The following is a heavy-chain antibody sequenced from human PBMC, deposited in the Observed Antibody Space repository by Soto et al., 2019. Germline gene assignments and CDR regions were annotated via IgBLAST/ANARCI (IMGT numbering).Heavy chain of an antibody. CDR1: GGTFSSYA. CDR2: IIPIFGTA. V-gene: IGHV1-69*12. J-gene: IGHJ3*02. Sequence: QVQLVQSGAEVKKPGSSVKVSCKASGGTFSSYAISWVRQAPGQGLEWMGGIIPIFGTANYAQKFQGRVTLTADESTSTAYMELSSLRSEDTAVYYCASLYYYDSSGYYYPGNDAFDIWGQGTMVTVSS. D-gene: IGHD3-22*01. CDR3: ASLYYYDSSGYYYPGNDAFDI.